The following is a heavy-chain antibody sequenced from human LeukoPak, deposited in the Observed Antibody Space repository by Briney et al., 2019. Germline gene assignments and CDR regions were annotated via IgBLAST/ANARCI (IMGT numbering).Heavy chain of an antibody. Sequence: ASVKVSRKASGYTFINYDMHWVRQGPGPGPEWKGVISPSGGSTIKAQEFTGRVRLTMAMSKGKNYLEVSSMRSEDTAVYYCARDNSVRDEAWWFNPWGQGTLVTVSS. CDR3: ARDNSVRDEAWWFNP. CDR1: GYTFINYD. V-gene: IGHV1-46*01. J-gene: IGHJ5*02. D-gene: IGHD5-24*01. CDR2: ISPSGGST.